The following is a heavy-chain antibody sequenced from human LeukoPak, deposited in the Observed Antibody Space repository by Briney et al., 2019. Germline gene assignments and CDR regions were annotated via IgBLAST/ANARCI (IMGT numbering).Heavy chain of an antibody. CDR1: GFTFSSYS. V-gene: IGHV3-21*01. D-gene: IGHD2-2*01. CDR3: ARARADPAAIHGGYGRNAFDI. Sequence: YPGGSLRLSCAASGFTFSSYSMNWVRQAPGKGLEWVSSISSSSSYIYYADSVKGRFTISRDNAKNSLYLQMNSLRAEDTAVYYCARARADPAAIHGGYGRNAFDIWGQGTMVTVSS. J-gene: IGHJ3*02. CDR2: ISSSSSYI.